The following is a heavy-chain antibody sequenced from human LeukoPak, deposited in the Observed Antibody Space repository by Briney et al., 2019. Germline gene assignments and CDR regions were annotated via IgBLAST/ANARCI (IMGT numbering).Heavy chain of an antibody. V-gene: IGHV4-39*01. CDR1: GGSISSYY. CDR2: IYYTGST. CDR3: ARLYSSTGNHDY. Sequence: PSETLSLTCTVSGGSISSYYWGWIRQPPGKGLEWIGNIYYTGSTYYSPSLKSRVTISVDTSKNQFSLKLSSVTAADTAVYYCARLYSSTGNHDYWGQGTLVTVSS. D-gene: IGHD1-14*01. J-gene: IGHJ4*02.